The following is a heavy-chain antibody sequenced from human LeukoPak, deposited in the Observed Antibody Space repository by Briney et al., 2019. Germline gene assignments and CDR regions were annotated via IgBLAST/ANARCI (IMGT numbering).Heavy chain of an antibody. J-gene: IGHJ4*02. D-gene: IGHD3-22*01. Sequence: ASVKVSCKASGYTFTSYYMHWVRQAPGQGLEWMGIINPSGGSTSYAQKFQGRVTMTRGTSTSTVYMELSSLRSEDTAVYYCARAGGYYDSSGYYDYWGQGTLVTVSS. CDR1: GYTFTSYY. CDR3: ARAGGYYDSSGYYDY. V-gene: IGHV1-46*01. CDR2: INPSGGST.